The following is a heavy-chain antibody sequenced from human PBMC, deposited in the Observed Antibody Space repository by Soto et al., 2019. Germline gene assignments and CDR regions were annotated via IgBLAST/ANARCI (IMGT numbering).Heavy chain of an antibody. CDR1: GGSLSRYA. J-gene: IGHJ4*02. V-gene: IGHV1-69*13. D-gene: IGHD2-8*01. Sequence: PVKGSFQASGGSLSRYASSWVRQAHGQGLEWMGGIIPIFGTANYAQKFQGRVTITADESTSTAYMELSSLRSEDTAVYYCARGDIVLMVYHFDDWGQGTLVTFS. CDR2: IIPIFGTA. CDR3: ARGDIVLMVYHFDD.